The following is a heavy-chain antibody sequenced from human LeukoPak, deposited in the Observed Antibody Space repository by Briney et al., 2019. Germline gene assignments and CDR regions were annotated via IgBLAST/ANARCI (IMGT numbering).Heavy chain of an antibody. D-gene: IGHD3-16*01. CDR2: FFHSGST. CDR3: ARLGQPNAFDI. CDR1: GGSISTYH. Sequence: SETLSLTCTVSGGSISTYHWGWIRQPPGQGLECVGYFFHSGSTNYNPSLKARATISVDTSKNQFSLKLSSVTAADTAVYYCARLGQPNAFDIWGQGTMVTVSP. V-gene: IGHV4-59*08. J-gene: IGHJ3*02.